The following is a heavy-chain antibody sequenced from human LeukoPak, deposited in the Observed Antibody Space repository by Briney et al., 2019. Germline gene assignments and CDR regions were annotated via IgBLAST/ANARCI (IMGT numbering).Heavy chain of an antibody. D-gene: IGHD3-9*01. CDR2: IYTSGST. Sequence: PSETLSLTCTVSGGSISSGSYYWSSIRQPAGKGLEWIGRIYTSGSTNYNPSLKSRVTISVDTSKNQFSLKLSSVTAADTAVYYCARPTTIDAFDIWGQGTMVTVSS. CDR1: GGSISSGSYY. CDR3: ARPTTIDAFDI. J-gene: IGHJ3*02. V-gene: IGHV4-61*02.